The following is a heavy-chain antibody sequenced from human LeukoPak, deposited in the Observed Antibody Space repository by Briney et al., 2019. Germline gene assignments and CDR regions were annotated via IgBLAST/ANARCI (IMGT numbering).Heavy chain of an antibody. V-gene: IGHV3-48*01. D-gene: IGHD2-2*01. J-gene: IGHJ6*04. CDR1: GFTFSSYS. CDR2: ISSSSSTI. Sequence: GGSLRLSCAASGFTFSSYSMNWVRQAPGKGLEWVSYISSSSSTIYYADSVKSRFTISRDNAKNSLYLQMNSLRAEDTAVYYCARDMRSSTSSTTEDVWGKGTTVTVSS. CDR3: ARDMRSSTSSTTEDV.